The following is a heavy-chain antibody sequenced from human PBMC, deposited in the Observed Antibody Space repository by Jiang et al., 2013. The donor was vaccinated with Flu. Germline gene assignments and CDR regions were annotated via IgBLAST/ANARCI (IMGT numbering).Heavy chain of an antibody. Sequence: SGYSFTSYWIGWVRQMPGKGLEWMGIIYPGDSDTRYSPSFQGQVTISADKSISTAYLQWSSLKASDTAMYYCARHRTVTSYYYYYGMDVWGQGTTVTVSS. CDR2: IYPGDSDT. D-gene: IGHD4-17*01. J-gene: IGHJ6*02. CDR3: ARHRTVTSYYYYYGMDV. CDR1: GYSFTSYW. V-gene: IGHV5-51*01.